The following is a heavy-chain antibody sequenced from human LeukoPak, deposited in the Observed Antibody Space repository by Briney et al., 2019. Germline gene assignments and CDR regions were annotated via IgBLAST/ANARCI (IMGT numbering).Heavy chain of an antibody. CDR1: GGSNSSSNW. V-gene: IGHV4-4*02. Sequence: SGTLSLTCAVSGGSNSSSNWWSSVRQPPGKGLEWIGEIYHSGSTNYNPSLKSRVTISVDKTKNQFSLKLSSVTAADTAVYYCAEGSGNACFDPWGQGTLVTVSS. J-gene: IGHJ5*02. D-gene: IGHD3-10*01. CDR2: IYHSGST. CDR3: AEGSGNACFDP.